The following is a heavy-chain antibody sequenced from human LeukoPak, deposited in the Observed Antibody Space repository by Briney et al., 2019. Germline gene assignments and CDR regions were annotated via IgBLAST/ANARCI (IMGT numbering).Heavy chain of an antibody. CDR2: IYHSGST. Sequence: KPSETLSLTCAVSGYSISSGYYWGWIRQPPGKGLEWIGSIYHSGSTYYNPSLKSRVTISVDTSKNQFSLKLSSVTAADTAVYYCARRPITIFGVVTAFDISGQGTMVTVSS. D-gene: IGHD3-3*01. CDR3: ARRPITIFGVVTAFDI. V-gene: IGHV4-38-2*01. CDR1: GYSISSGYY. J-gene: IGHJ3*02.